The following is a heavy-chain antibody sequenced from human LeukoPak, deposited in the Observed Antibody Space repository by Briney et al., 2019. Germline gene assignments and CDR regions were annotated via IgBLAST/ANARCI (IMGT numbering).Heavy chain of an antibody. V-gene: IGHV4-31*01. CDR2: IYYSGST. Sequence: PSETLSLTCTVSLGSISSGGYYWSWIRQHPGKGLEWIGYIYYSGSTYYNPSLKSQVTISVDTSKNQFSLKLSSVTAADTAVYYCARGTNYYDSSGLVDYWGQGTLVTVSS. J-gene: IGHJ4*02. CDR1: LGSISSGGYY. D-gene: IGHD3-22*01. CDR3: ARGTNYYDSSGLVDY.